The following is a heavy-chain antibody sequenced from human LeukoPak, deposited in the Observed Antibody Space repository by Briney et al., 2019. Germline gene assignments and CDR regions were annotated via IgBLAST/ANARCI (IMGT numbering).Heavy chain of an antibody. V-gene: IGHV1-2*02. J-gene: IGHJ4*02. CDR1: GYTFTVSY. CDR3: TREDF. CDR2: INPNSGAA. Sequence: GASVKVSCKTSGYTFTVSYLHWVRQAPGQGLEWMAWINPNSGAANYAQKFQGRVTVTRDTSISTAYMELSGLTSDDTAMYYCTREDFWGQGTLVTVSS.